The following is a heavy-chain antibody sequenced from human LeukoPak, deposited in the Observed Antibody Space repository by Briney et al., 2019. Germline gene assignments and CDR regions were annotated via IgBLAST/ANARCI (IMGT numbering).Heavy chain of an antibody. J-gene: IGHJ4*02. Sequence: GGSLRLSCAASGFTFDDYAMHWVRQAPGRGLEWVSGISWNSGSIGYADSVKGRFTISRDNAKNSLYLQMNSLRVEDTAVYYCAKDSYHNVDTVMVFDYWGQGTLVTVSS. V-gene: IGHV3-9*01. CDR2: ISWNSGSI. CDR1: GFTFDDYA. D-gene: IGHD5-18*01. CDR3: AKDSYHNVDTVMVFDY.